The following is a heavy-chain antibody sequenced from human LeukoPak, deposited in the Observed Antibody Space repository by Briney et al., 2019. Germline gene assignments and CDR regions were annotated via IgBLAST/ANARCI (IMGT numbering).Heavy chain of an antibody. Sequence: PGGSLRLSCAASGFTFSSYWMHWVRQAPGKGLVWVSRINSDGSSTSYADSVKGRFTISRDNAKNTLYLQMNSLRAEDTAVYYCASLAAAQPSPYYYYYMDVWGKGTTVTVSS. CDR2: INSDGSST. CDR3: ASLAAAQPSPYYYYYMDV. J-gene: IGHJ6*03. V-gene: IGHV3-74*01. CDR1: GFTFSSYW. D-gene: IGHD2-2*01.